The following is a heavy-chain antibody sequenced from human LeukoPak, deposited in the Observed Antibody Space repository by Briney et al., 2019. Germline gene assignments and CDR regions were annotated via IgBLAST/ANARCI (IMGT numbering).Heavy chain of an antibody. V-gene: IGHV1-18*01. CDR2: ISAYNGNT. CDR1: GYTFTSYG. D-gene: IGHD2-2*01. J-gene: IGHJ6*03. CDR3: ATDRPSSAKVGPRGYYYYYMDV. Sequence: ASVTVSCKASGYTFTSYGISWVRQAPGQGLEWMGWISAYNGNTNYAQKLQGRVTMTEDTSTDTAYMELSSLRSEDTAVYYCATDRPSSAKVGPRGYYYYYMDVWGKGTTVTVSS.